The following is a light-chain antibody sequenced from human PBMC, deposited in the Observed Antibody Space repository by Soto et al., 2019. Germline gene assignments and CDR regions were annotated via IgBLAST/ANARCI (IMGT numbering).Light chain of an antibody. CDR1: SWHSSYA. CDR2: VNRDGSH. CDR3: QTWGTGIAV. Sequence: QSVLTQSPSASASLGASVKLTCTLSSWHSSYAIAWHQQQPEKGPRYLMKVNRDGSHNKGDGIPDRFSGSSSGAERYLTISSLQSEDEADYYCQTWGTGIAVFGGGTQLTVL. J-gene: IGLJ7*01. V-gene: IGLV4-69*01.